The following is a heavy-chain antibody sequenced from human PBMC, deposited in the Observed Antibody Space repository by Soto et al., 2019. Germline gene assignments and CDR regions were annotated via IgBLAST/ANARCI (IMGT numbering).Heavy chain of an antibody. CDR1: GFTFSLSS. V-gene: IGHV3-21*01. CDR3: ARDGSGWSRDC. Sequence: GGSLRLSCAASGFTFSLSSMNWVRQAPGKGLEWVSSISSGSGYIYYADSVKGRFTVSRDNAKNTLSLQMNSLRAEDTAVYYCARDGSGWSRDCWGQGTLVTVSS. J-gene: IGHJ4*02. D-gene: IGHD6-19*01. CDR2: ISSGSGYI.